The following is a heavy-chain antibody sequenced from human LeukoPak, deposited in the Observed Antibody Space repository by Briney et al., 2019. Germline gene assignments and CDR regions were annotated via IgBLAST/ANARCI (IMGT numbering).Heavy chain of an antibody. D-gene: IGHD3-22*01. Sequence: GGSLRLSCAASGFTFSNAWMSWVRQAPGKGLEWVGRIKSKTDGGTTDYAAPVKGRFTISRDDSKNTLYLQVNSLKTEDTAVYYCTTEADSSGFDYWGQGTLVTVSS. V-gene: IGHV3-15*01. CDR2: IKSKTDGGTT. CDR1: GFTFSNAW. J-gene: IGHJ4*02. CDR3: TTEADSSGFDY.